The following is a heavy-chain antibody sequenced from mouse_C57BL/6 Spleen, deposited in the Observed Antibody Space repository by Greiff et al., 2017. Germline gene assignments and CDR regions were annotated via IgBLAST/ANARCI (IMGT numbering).Heavy chain of an antibody. J-gene: IGHJ4*01. D-gene: IGHD2-4*01. V-gene: IGHV1-80*01. CDR1: GYAFSSYW. CDR3: ARSSDYDYAMDY. CDR2: IYPGDGDT. Sequence: VQLVESGAELVKPGASVKISCKASGYAFSSYWMNWVKQRPGKGLEGIGQIYPGDGDTNYNGKFKGKATLTADKSSSTAYMQLSSLTSEDSAVYFCARSSDYDYAMDYWGQGTSVTVSS.